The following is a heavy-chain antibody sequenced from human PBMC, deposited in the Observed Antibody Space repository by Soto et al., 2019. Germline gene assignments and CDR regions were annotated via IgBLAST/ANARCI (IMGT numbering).Heavy chain of an antibody. CDR1: GITFSSFA. CDR3: ARVLGGSGSPVDY. J-gene: IGHJ4*02. CDR2: IRGSGDST. Sequence: LRLSCAVSGITFSSFAMSWVRQAPGKGLEWVSTIRGSGDSTYYGDSVKGRFTISRDNSKNTLYLQMNSLRAEDTAVYYCARVLGGSGSPVDYWGQGTLVTVYS. D-gene: IGHD2-15*01. V-gene: IGHV3-23*01.